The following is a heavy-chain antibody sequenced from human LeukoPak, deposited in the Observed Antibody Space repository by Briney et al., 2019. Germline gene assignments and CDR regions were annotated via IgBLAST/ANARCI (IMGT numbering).Heavy chain of an antibody. CDR1: GHSFIMYY. V-gene: IGHV1-2*02. CDR3: ARQSDLGQFDL. Sequence: ASVTVSFKASGHSFIMYYIHWVRQAPGQGREWMGWIYPSSGGTKYAQKFQGRVTMTRDTSISTAYMELSGLTSGDTAVYYCARQSDLGQFDLWGRGTLVTVSS. J-gene: IGHJ2*01. D-gene: IGHD7-27*01. CDR2: IYPSSGGT.